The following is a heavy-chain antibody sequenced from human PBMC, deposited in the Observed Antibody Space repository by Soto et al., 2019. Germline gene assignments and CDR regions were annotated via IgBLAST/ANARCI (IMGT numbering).Heavy chain of an antibody. Sequence: SETLSLTCTVSGGPMSSFYWSWIRQPPGKGLEWIGYIYYSGSTNYNPSLKSRVTMSVDMSKNQFSLKLTSVTAADTAVYYCARGGYYYDSSDYWRLETWGQGTLVTVS. CDR1: GGPMSSFY. CDR2: IYYSGST. V-gene: IGHV4-59*01. CDR3: ARGGYYYDSSDYWRLET. J-gene: IGHJ5*02. D-gene: IGHD3-22*01.